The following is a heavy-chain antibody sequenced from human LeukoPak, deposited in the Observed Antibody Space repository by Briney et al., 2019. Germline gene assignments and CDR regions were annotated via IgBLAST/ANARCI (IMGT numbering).Heavy chain of an antibody. D-gene: IGHD6-19*01. V-gene: IGHV1-69*04. CDR1: GGTFSSYA. J-gene: IGHJ4*02. Sequence: SVKVSCKASGGTFSSYAISWVRQAPGQGLEWMGRIIPILGIANYAQKFQGRVTITADKSTSTAYMELSSLRSEDTAVYYCARGVAVAGSIDYWGQGTLVTVSS. CDR3: ARGVAVAGSIDY. CDR2: IIPILGIA.